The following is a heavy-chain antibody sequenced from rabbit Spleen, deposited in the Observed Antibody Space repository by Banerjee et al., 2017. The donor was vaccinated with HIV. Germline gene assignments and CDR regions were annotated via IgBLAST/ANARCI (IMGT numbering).Heavy chain of an antibody. Sequence: QEQVVESGGGLVQPGGSLKLSCKASGFDLSGYGVTWVRQAPGKGPEWIAYIDPVFGNTYYASWVNGRFTISSHNAQNTLYLQLNSLTAADTATYFCAILYTSSSTFNLWGPGTLVTVS. J-gene: IGHJ4*01. D-gene: IGHD1-1*01. V-gene: IGHV1S47*01. CDR1: GFDLSGYG. CDR3: AILYTSSSTFNL. CDR2: IDPVFGNT.